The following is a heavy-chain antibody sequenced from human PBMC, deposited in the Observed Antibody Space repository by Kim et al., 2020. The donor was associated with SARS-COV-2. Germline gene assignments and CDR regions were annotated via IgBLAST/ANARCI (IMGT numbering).Heavy chain of an antibody. CDR1: GGSISSYY. CDR3: ARSYDFWSGYPRDAFDI. J-gene: IGHJ3*02. CDR2: IYTSGST. Sequence: SETLSLTCTVSGGSISSYYWSWIRQPAGKGLEWIGRIYTSGSTNYNPSLKSRVTMSVDTSKNQFSLKLSSVTAADTAVYYCARSYDFWSGYPRDAFDIWGQGTMVTVSS. V-gene: IGHV4-4*07. D-gene: IGHD3-3*01.